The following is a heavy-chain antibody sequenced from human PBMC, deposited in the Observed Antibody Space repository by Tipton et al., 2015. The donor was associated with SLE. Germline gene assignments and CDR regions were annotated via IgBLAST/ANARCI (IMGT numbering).Heavy chain of an antibody. D-gene: IGHD1-26*01. CDR3: ARSSGSYLLFDS. V-gene: IGHV4-39*01. CDR1: GGSISPYY. Sequence: TLSLTCTVSGGSISPYYWGWIRQPPGKGLDWIGNIYYIGSTYYNPSLKSRVTISVDTSKNQFSLKLSSVTAADTAMYYCARSSGSYLLFDSWGQGTLVTVSS. CDR2: IYYIGST. J-gene: IGHJ4*02.